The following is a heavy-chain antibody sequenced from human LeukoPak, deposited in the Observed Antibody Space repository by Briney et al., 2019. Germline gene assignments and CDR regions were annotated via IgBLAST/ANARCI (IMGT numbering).Heavy chain of an antibody. V-gene: IGHV1-18*01. CDR1: GYPFANSA. CDR2: ISGDKGPT. D-gene: IGHD2-15*01. J-gene: IGHJ4*02. CDR3: ARGGYSDY. Sequence: ASVKVSCKTSGYPFANSAISWVRQARGQGLEWVGWISGDKGPTYYAPKLQDRVTMTTDSSTSTAYLELRNLRSDDTAVYYCARGGYSDYWGQGTLVTVSS.